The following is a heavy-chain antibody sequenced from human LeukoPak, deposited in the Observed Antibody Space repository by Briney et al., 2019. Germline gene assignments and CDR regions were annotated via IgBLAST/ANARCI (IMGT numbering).Heavy chain of an antibody. D-gene: IGHD3-10*01. V-gene: IGHV4-34*01. CDR3: AREPLLLWFGEYT. J-gene: IGHJ4*01. CDR2: INHSGST. Sequence: SETLSLTCAVYGGSLSGYYWSWISQPPGKGLEWIGEINHSGSTNYNPSLKSRVTISVDTSKNQFSLKLSSVTAADTAVYYCAREPLLLWFGEYTWGHGTLVTASS. CDR1: GGSLSGYY.